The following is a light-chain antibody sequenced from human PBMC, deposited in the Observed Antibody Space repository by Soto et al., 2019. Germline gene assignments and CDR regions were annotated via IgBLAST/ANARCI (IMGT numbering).Light chain of an antibody. CDR3: CSYAGSSTPWV. CDR2: EVS. CDR1: SSDVGSYNL. V-gene: IGLV2-23*02. Sequence: QSALTRPASVSGSPGQSITISCTGTSSDVGSYNLVSWYQQHPGKAPKLMIYEVSKRPSGVSNRFSGSKSGNTASLTISGLQAEDEADYYCCSYAGSSTPWVFGGGTKLTVL. J-gene: IGLJ3*02.